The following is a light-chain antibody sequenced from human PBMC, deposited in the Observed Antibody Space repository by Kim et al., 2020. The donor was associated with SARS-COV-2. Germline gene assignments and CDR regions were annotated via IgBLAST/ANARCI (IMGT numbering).Light chain of an antibody. V-gene: IGKV1-5*01. CDR1: QSISSW. Sequence: SASVGDRVTSTCRASQSISSWLDWYQQKPGKAPKLLIYDASFLESGVPSRFSGSGSGTEFTLTISSLQPDDLATYYCQQYNTYSYTFGQGTKLEI. J-gene: IGKJ2*01. CDR3: QQYNTYSYT. CDR2: DAS.